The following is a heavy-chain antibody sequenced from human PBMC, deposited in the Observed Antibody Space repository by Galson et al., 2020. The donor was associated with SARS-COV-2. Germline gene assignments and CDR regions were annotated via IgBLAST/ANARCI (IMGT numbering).Heavy chain of an antibody. J-gene: IGHJ4*02. CDR2: ISANNGNT. CDR1: GYTFTSYG. CDR3: ARTPPLVWLAGGALDY. V-gene: IGHV1-18*04. D-gene: IGHD3-10*01. Sequence: GESLKISCKASGYTFTSYGVSWVRQAPGQGLEWMGWISANNGNTNYAQKIQGRVTMTTDTSTSTAYMELRSLRSDDTAVYYCARTPPLVWLAGGALDYWGQGTLVTVSS.